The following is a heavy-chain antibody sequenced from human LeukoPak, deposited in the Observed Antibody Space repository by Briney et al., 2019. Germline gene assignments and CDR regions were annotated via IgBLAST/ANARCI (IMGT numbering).Heavy chain of an antibody. J-gene: IGHJ4*02. D-gene: IGHD3-16*01. CDR3: ARGNRGGTFDY. CDR2: ISHSGST. CDR1: GGSFSGYY. V-gene: IGHV4-34*01. Sequence: PSETLSLTCAVYGGSFSGYYWSWIRQPPGKGLEWIGEISHSGSTNYNPSLKSRVTISVDTSKNQFSLKLSSVTAADTAVYYCARGNRGGTFDYWSQGTLVTVSS.